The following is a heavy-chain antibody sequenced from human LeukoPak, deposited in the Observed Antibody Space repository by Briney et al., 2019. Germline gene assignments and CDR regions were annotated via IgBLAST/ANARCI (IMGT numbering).Heavy chain of an antibody. D-gene: IGHD5-12*01. J-gene: IGHJ4*02. CDR2: IWYDGSNK. CDR3: AKDSIVATITGFFDY. CDR1: GFTFSSDG. Sequence: PGGSLRLSCAAAGFTFSSDGMHWVRQAPGKGREWVAVIWYDGSNKYYADSVKGRFTISRDNSKNTLYLQMNSLRAEDTAVYYCAKDSIVATITGFFDYWGQGTLVTVSS. V-gene: IGHV3-33*06.